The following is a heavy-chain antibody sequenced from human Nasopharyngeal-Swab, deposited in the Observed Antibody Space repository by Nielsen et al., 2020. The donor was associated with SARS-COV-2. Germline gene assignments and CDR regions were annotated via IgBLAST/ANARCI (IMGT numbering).Heavy chain of an antibody. J-gene: IGHJ6*03. D-gene: IGHD3-10*01. CDR3: ARERGRGGIWNYYYYYMDV. Sequence: SETLSLTCTVSGGSISSSSYYWGWIRQPPGKGLEWIGSIYYSGSTHYNPSLKSRVTISVDTSKNQFSLKLSSVTAADTAVYYCARERGRGGIWNYYYYYMDVWGKGTTVTVSS. CDR2: IYYSGST. V-gene: IGHV4-39*07. CDR1: GGSISSSSYY.